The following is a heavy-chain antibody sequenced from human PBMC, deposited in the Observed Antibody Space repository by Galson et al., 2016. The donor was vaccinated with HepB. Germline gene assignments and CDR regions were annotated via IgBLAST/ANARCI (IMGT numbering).Heavy chain of an antibody. Sequence: TLSLTCTVSGDSINRTGSYWSWIRQHPGKGLEWIGFIYRSGKTSYLNPDLRSRVSMSADTSKNQVSLKLTSATAADSAMYYCARHGFSGSFFEYWGQGALVTVAS. V-gene: IGHV4-31*03. CDR2: IYRSGKTS. CDR1: GDSINRTGSY. CDR3: ARHGFSGSFFEY. J-gene: IGHJ4*02. D-gene: IGHD3-10*01.